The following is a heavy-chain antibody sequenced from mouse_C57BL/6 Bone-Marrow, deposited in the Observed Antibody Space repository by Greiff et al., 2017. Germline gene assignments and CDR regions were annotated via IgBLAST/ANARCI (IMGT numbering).Heavy chain of an antibody. D-gene: IGHD4-1*01. J-gene: IGHJ1*03. Sequence: VQLKQSGTVLARPGASVKMSCKTSGYTFTSYWMHWVKQRPGQGLEWIGAIYPGNSDTSYNQKFKGKAKLPAVTSASTAYMELSSLTNEDSAVYYCTREGLRTGKGWYFGVWGTGTTVTVSS. V-gene: IGHV1-5*01. CDR1: GYTFTSYW. CDR3: TREGLRTGKGWYFGV. CDR2: IYPGNSDT.